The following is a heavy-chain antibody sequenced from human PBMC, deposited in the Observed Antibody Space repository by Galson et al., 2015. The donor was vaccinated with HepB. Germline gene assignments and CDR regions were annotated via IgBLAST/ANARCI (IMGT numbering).Heavy chain of an antibody. CDR1: GYSFTSHW. CDR3: ARRGLGSAAIVNWFDP. CDR2: IYPGDSDT. Sequence: QSGAEMKKPGESLKISCKGSGYSFTSHWIGWVRQMPGKGLQWMGIIYPGDSDTRYSPSFQGQVTISADKSISTAYLQWRSLKASDTAMYYCARRGLGSAAIVNWFDPWGQGTLVTVSS. J-gene: IGHJ5*02. V-gene: IGHV5-51*01. D-gene: IGHD2-2*01.